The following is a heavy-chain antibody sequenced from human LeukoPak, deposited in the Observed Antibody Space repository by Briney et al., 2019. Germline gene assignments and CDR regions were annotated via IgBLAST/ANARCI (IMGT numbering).Heavy chain of an antibody. D-gene: IGHD3-10*01. CDR1: GYTFTTYA. V-gene: IGHV7-4-1*02. J-gene: IGHJ3*02. CDR3: ARGYGSGTYYAFDI. Sequence: GASVKVSCKASGYTFTTYAMNWVRQAPGQGLEWMGWINTNTGNPTYAQGFTGRFVFSLDTSVSTAYLQISSLKAEDTAVYFCARGYGSGTYYAFDIWGQGTMVTVSS. CDR2: INTNTGNP.